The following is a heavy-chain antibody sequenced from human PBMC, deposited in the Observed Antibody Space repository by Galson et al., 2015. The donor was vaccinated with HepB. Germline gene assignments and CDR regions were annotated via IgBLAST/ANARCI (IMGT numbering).Heavy chain of an antibody. D-gene: IGHD5-12*01. CDR1: GFTFSGSA. CDR3: TRMGDFSGYSSK. Sequence: SLRLSCAASGFTFSGSAIHWVRQASGKGPEWVGRIRSKGNDYATSYVESLKGRFTISRDDSRNMVYLHMKSLKTEDTAVYYCTRMGDFSGYSSKWGQGTLVTVSS. J-gene: IGHJ4*02. V-gene: IGHV3-73*01. CDR2: IRSKGNDYAT.